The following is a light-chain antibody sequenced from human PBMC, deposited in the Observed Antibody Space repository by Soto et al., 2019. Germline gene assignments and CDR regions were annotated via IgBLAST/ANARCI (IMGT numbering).Light chain of an antibody. CDR3: QSYDSSL. V-gene: IGLV1-40*01. CDR1: SSNIGAGYD. CDR2: GNS. J-gene: IGLJ2*01. Sequence: QSVLTQPPSVSGAPGQMVTISCTGSSSNIGAGYDVHWYQQLPGTAPKLLIYGNSNRPSGVPDRFSGSKSGTSASLAITGLQAEDEAEYYCQSYDSSLFGGGTKLTVL.